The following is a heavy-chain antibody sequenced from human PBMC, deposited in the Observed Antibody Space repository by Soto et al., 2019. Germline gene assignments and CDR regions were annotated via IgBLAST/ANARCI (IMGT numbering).Heavy chain of an antibody. D-gene: IGHD2-15*01. V-gene: IGHV1-8*01. CDR2: MNPNSGNT. CDR1: GYTFTSYD. CDR3: ARRLLEGYCSGGSCYLRRYYYYYGMDV. Sequence: GASVKVSCKASGYTFTSYDINWVRQATGQGLEWMGWMNPNSGNTGYAQKFQGRVTMTRNTSISTAYMELSSLRSEDTAVYYCARRLLEGYCSGGSCYLRRYYYYYGMDVWGQGTTVTVSS. J-gene: IGHJ6*02.